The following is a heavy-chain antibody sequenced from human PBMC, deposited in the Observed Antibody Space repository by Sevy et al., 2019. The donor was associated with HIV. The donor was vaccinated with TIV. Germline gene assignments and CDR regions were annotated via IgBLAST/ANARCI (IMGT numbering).Heavy chain of an antibody. Sequence: GGSLRLSCAASGFNFSSYWMHWVRQAPGNGLVWVSRISSDGSITNYADSVKGRFTFSRDNAKNTVYLQMNSLRVEDTALYYCARAESVSTRNAMDVSGQGTAVTVSS. V-gene: IGHV3-74*01. CDR1: GFNFSSYW. D-gene: IGHD4-17*01. J-gene: IGHJ6*02. CDR2: ISSDGSIT. CDR3: ARAESVSTRNAMDV.